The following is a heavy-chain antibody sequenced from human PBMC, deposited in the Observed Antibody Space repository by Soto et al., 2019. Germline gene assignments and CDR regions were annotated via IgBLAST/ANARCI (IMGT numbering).Heavy chain of an antibody. Sequence: EVQLLESGGGLAQPGGSLRLSCAASGFTFSSYAMSWVRQAPGKGLEWVSAISGSGVSTYYADSVKGRFTISRDNSKNTLYLQMNSLRAEDTSVYYCAKSPGMYYYDISGYYHYDYWGQGTLVTVSS. CDR3: AKSPGMYYYDISGYYHYDY. CDR2: ISGSGVST. J-gene: IGHJ4*02. CDR1: GFTFSSYA. D-gene: IGHD3-22*01. V-gene: IGHV3-23*01.